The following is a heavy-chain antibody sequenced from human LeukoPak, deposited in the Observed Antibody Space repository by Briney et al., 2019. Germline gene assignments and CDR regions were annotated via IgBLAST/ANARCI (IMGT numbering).Heavy chain of an antibody. D-gene: IGHD5-12*01. CDR3: AINGGGDSGYGNFDY. J-gene: IGHJ4*02. CDR1: GFTFEDYA. CDR2: INWNSDSI. Sequence: GGSLRLSCVTFGFTFEDYAMHWVRQVPGKGLERDSGINWNSDSIGYADFVKGRFTTSRDNAKNSLYLQMNSLRAEDTAFYYCAINGGGDSGYGNFDYWGQGTLVTVSS. V-gene: IGHV3-9*01.